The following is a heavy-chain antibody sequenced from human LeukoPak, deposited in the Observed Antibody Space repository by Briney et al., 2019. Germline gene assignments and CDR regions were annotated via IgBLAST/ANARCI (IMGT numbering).Heavy chain of an antibody. J-gene: IGHJ4*02. CDR1: GVXFSSYA. V-gene: IGHV3-30-3*01. D-gene: IGHD3-22*01. CDR3: AREANYDGSGYYSRDHYFDY. CDR2: ISYDGSNK. Sequence: PGRSLRLSCAASGVXFSSYAMHWVRQAPGKGLEWVAVISYDGSNKYYADSVKGRFTISRDNSKNTLYLQMNSLRAEDTAVYFCAREANYDGSGYYSRDHYFDYWGQGTLVTVSS.